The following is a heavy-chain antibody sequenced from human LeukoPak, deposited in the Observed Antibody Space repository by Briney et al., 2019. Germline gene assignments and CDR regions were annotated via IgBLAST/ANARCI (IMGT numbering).Heavy chain of an antibody. D-gene: IGHD1-26*01. V-gene: IGHV4-4*07. CDR2: IYTSGST. CDR1: GGSISSYY. Sequence: SETLSLTCTVSGGSISSYYWSWIRQPAGKGLEWIGRIYTSGSTNYNPSLKSRVTMAVDTSKNQFSLKLSSVTAADTAVYYCAISLEWELRGGAAFDIWGQGTMVTVSS. J-gene: IGHJ3*02. CDR3: AISLEWELRGGAAFDI.